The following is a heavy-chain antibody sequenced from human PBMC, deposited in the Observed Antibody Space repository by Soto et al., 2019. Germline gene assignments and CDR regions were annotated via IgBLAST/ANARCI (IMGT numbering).Heavy chain of an antibody. Sequence: GGSLRLSCAASGFTFSSYAMHWVRQAPGKGLEWVAVISYDGSNKYYADSVKGRFTISRDNSKNTLYLQMNSLRAEDTAVYYCAREHRAASLVYGMDVWGQGTTVTVSS. V-gene: IGHV3-30-3*01. CDR1: GFTFSSYA. CDR3: AREHRAASLVYGMDV. CDR2: ISYDGSNK. J-gene: IGHJ6*02. D-gene: IGHD1-26*01.